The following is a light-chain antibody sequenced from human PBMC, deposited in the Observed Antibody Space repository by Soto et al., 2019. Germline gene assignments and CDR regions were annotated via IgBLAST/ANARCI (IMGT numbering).Light chain of an antibody. CDR3: QQYGYSPKT. CDR1: QSVSSIY. CDR2: GAS. Sequence: EIVLTQSPGTLSLSPGERATLSCRTSQSVSSIYLAWFQQKPGQAPRLLIYGASTRATGIPGRFSGSVSGTDFTLTISRLEPEDFAVSYCQQYGYSPKTFGQGTKVDIK. J-gene: IGKJ1*01. V-gene: IGKV3-20*01.